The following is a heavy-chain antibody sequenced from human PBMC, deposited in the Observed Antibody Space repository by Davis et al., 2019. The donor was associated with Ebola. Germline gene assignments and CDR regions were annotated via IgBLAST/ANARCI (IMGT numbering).Heavy chain of an antibody. CDR1: GGTFSSYA. CDR2: IIPIFGTA. J-gene: IGHJ1*01. CDR3: AIPMGSSWYLSNGFQH. V-gene: IGHV1-69*13. Sequence: AASVKVSCKASGGTFSSYAISWVRQAPGQGLEWMGGIIPIFGTANYAQKFQGRVTITADESTSTAYMELSSLRSEDTALYYCAIPMGSSWYLSNGFQHWGQGTLVTVSS. D-gene: IGHD6-13*01.